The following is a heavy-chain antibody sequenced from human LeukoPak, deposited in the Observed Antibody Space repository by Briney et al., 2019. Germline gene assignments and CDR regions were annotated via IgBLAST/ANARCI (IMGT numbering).Heavy chain of an antibody. CDR3: GVAGARHSDTGGLYAFDF. CDR2: IYYSGRP. CDR1: GASTSSSSYF. J-gene: IGHJ3*01. Sequence: SETLSLTCTVSGASTSSSSYFWGWLRQPPGTGLEWIGTIYYSGRPYYTPSLKSRITISLDASKNQSSLKLNSVTAADTAVYYCGVAGARHSDTGGLYAFDFWGRGTMVTVSS. D-gene: IGHD2-8*02. V-gene: IGHV4-39*01.